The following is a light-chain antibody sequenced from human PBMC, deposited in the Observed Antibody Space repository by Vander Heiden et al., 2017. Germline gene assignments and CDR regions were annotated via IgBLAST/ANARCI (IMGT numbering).Light chain of an antibody. CDR3: QQYGSSPFT. Sequence: DIVLRQSPGTLSLSPGDRATLSCWPSQSVSSNYLAWYQQKRGQAPRLLIYGASSRASGIPDRFSGSGSGTDFTLTIRGVETEDFAVYYCQQYGSSPFTFGPGTTVDFK. J-gene: IGKJ3*01. V-gene: IGKV3-20*01. CDR1: QSVSSNY. CDR2: GAS.